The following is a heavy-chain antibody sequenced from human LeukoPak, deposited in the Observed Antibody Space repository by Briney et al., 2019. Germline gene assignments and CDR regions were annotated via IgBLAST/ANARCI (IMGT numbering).Heavy chain of an antibody. D-gene: IGHD1-26*01. Sequence: GGSLRLSCAASGFTFSSYEMNWVRQAPGKGLEWVSYISSSGSTIYYADSVKGRFTISRDNAKNSLYLQMNSLRAGDTAVYYCARVGGSYYEFDYWGQGTLVTVSS. V-gene: IGHV3-48*03. CDR2: ISSSGSTI. J-gene: IGHJ4*02. CDR1: GFTFSSYE. CDR3: ARVGGSYYEFDY.